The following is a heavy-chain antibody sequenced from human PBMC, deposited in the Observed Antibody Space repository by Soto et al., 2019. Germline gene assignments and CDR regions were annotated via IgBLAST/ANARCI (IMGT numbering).Heavy chain of an antibody. CDR2: IKQDGSEK. CDR1: GFTFSRYW. D-gene: IGHD2-15*01. V-gene: IGHV3-7*01. J-gene: IGHJ4*02. Sequence: EVQLVESGGGLVQPGGSLRLSCAASGFTFSRYWMSWVRQAPGKGLEWVANIKQDGSEKYYVDSVKGRFTISRDNAKNSLYLQMNSLRAEDTAVYYCARDAVAATPLIDYWGQGTLVTVSS. CDR3: ARDAVAATPLIDY.